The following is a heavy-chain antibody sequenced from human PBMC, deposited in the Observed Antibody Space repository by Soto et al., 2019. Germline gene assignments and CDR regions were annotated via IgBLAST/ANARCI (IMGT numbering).Heavy chain of an antibody. J-gene: IGHJ6*02. D-gene: IGHD6-6*01. Sequence: ASVKVPCKASGGTFSSYAISWVRQAPGQGLEWMGGIIPIFGTANYAQKFQGRVTITADESTSTAYMELSSLRSEDTAVYYCARSRDYSSSSRYYGMDVWGQGTTVTVSS. CDR3: ARSRDYSSSSRYYGMDV. CDR2: IIPIFGTA. CDR1: GGTFSSYA. V-gene: IGHV1-69*13.